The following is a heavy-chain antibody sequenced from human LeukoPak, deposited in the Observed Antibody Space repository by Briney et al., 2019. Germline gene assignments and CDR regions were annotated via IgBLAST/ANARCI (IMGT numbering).Heavy chain of an antibody. D-gene: IGHD3-10*01. Sequence: ASVKVSCKASGYTFTGYYMHWVRQAPGQGLEWMGWINPNSGGTSYAQKFQGRVTMTRDTSISTAYMELSRLRSDDTAVYYCARDRGRTAMVRGVINWFDPWGQGTLVTVSS. CDR2: INPNSGGT. CDR1: GYTFTGYY. V-gene: IGHV1-2*02. J-gene: IGHJ5*02. CDR3: ARDRGRTAMVRGVINWFDP.